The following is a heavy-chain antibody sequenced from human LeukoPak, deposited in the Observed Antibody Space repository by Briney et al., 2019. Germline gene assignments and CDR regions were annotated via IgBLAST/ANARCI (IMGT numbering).Heavy chain of an antibody. D-gene: IGHD3-22*01. Sequence: ASVKVSCKASGYTFTSYDINWVRQAAGQGLEWMGWMNPNSDNTGYSQNFQGRVTFTRDTSISTAYMELSSLRAEDTAVYYCARDPAHYYDSSGPGNYFGYWGQGTLVTVSS. CDR3: ARDPAHYYDSSGPGNYFGY. CDR2: MNPNSDNT. V-gene: IGHV1-8*03. J-gene: IGHJ4*02. CDR1: GYTFTSYD.